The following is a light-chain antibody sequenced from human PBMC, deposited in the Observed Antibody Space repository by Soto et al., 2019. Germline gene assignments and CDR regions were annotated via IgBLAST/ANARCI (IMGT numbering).Light chain of an antibody. J-gene: IGKJ5*01. V-gene: IGKV3-11*01. Sequence: IVLTQSPATLSSSPGERATLSCRASQSVSSYLAWYQQKPGQAPRLLIYDASNRATGIPARFSGSGSGTDFTLTISSLQPEGSAVYYCQQQNVWPPVTFGQGTRLEIK. CDR2: DAS. CDR3: QQQNVWPPVT. CDR1: QSVSSY.